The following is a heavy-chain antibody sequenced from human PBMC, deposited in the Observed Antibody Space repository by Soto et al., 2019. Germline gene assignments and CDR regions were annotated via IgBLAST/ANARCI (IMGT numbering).Heavy chain of an antibody. D-gene: IGHD5-18*01. J-gene: IGHJ4*02. CDR1: GYTFTGYY. CDR3: ARSSVYTATTSPLYF. Sequence: ASVKVSCKASGYTFTGYYMHWVRQAPGQGLEWMGWINPSGGSTSYAQKFQGRVTMTRDTSTSTVYMELSSLRSEDTAVYYCARSSVYTATTSPLYFWGQGSLDTV. CDR2: INPSGGST. V-gene: IGHV1-46*01.